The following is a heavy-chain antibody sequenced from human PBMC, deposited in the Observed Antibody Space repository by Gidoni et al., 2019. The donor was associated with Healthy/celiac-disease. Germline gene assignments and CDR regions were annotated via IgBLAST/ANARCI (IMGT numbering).Heavy chain of an antibody. CDR2: ISGYNGNT. Sequence: QVQLVQSGAEVKKPGASVKVSCKASGYPFTSYGISWVRQAPGQGLEWMGWISGYNGNTNYAQKLQGRVTMTTDTSTSTAYMELRSLRSDDTAVYYCARDRACSGGSCYSGPNWFDPWGQGTLVTVSS. CDR1: GYPFTSYG. J-gene: IGHJ5*02. D-gene: IGHD2-15*01. CDR3: ARDRACSGGSCYSGPNWFDP. V-gene: IGHV1-18*01.